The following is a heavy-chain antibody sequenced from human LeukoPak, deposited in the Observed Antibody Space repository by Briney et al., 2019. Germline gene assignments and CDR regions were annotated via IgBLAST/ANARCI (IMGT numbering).Heavy chain of an antibody. Sequence: GGSLRLSCAASGFTFSDYYMSWIRQAPGKGLEWVSYISSSGSTIYYADSVKGRFTISMDNAKNSLYLQMNSLRAEDTAVYYCAREGCSGGSCYYNYYYMDVWGKGTTVTVSS. CDR3: AREGCSGGSCYYNYYYMDV. V-gene: IGHV3-11*04. CDR1: GFTFSDYY. CDR2: ISSSGSTI. J-gene: IGHJ6*03. D-gene: IGHD2-15*01.